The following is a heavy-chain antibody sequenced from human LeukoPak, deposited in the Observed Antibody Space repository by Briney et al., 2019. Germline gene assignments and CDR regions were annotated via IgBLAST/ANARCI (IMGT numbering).Heavy chain of an antibody. D-gene: IGHD3-22*01. Sequence: GGSLRLSCAASGFTFSSYAMSWVRQAPGKGLEWVGRIRSKANSYATTDAASVKGRFTISRDDSKNTAYLQMNSLKTEDTAVYYCTRPSYDSSVSGVVYWGQGTLVTVFS. CDR2: IRSKANSYAT. CDR1: GFTFSSYA. J-gene: IGHJ4*02. CDR3: TRPSYDSSVSGVVY. V-gene: IGHV3-73*01.